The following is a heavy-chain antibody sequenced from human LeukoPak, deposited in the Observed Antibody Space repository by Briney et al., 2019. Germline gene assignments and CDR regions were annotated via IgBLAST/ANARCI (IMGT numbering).Heavy chain of an antibody. D-gene: IGHD5-18*01. Sequence: GGSLRLSCAASGFTFSNYAMSWARQAPGTGLEWVSAISGSGGSTYYADSVKGRFTISRDNSKNTLYLHMNSLRAEDTAVYYCTKGTIWLPFDYWGQGTLVTVAS. CDR1: GFTFSNYA. CDR3: TKGTIWLPFDY. V-gene: IGHV3-23*01. CDR2: ISGSGGST. J-gene: IGHJ4*02.